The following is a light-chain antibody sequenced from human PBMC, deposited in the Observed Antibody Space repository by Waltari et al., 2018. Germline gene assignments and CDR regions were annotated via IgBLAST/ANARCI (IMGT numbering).Light chain of an antibody. CDR2: SAS. J-gene: IGKJ1*01. CDR3: QQYNVWPPWT. V-gene: IGKV3-15*01. CDR1: QGIHSD. Sequence: EVVMTQSPATLSVSPGERATLSCRASQGIHSDLAWYQQKPGQPPRLLIYSASTRATGVPARFTGSGSGTEFTLTVSSLQPEDSAVHYCQQYNVWPPWTFGQGTKVEIK.